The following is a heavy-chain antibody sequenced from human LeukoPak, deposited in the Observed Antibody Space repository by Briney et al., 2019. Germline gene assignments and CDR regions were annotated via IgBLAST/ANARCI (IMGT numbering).Heavy chain of an antibody. D-gene: IGHD3-22*01. CDR3: AKDPTGYDSSEGYFDY. CDR1: GFTFSSYA. CDR2: ISGSGGST. Sequence: GGSLRLSCAASGFTFSSYAMSWVRQAPGKGVEWVSAISGSGGSTYYADSVKGRFTISRDNFKSTLYLQMNSLRAEGTAVYYCAKDPTGYDSSEGYFDYWGQGTLVTVSS. V-gene: IGHV3-23*01. J-gene: IGHJ4*02.